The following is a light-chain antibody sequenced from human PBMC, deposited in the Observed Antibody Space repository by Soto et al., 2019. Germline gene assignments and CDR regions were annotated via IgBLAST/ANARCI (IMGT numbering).Light chain of an antibody. CDR3: ATWDDSLNGPV. CDR1: SSDIGDF. J-gene: IGLJ2*01. Sequence: QSALTQPASVSGSPGQSITISCTATSSDIGDFVSWYQQHPGKAPKVMIYEVTNRPSGVSHRFSGSKSGTSASLAIRGLQSEDEADYYCATWDDSLNGPVFGGGTKVTVL. V-gene: IGLV2-14*01. CDR2: EVT.